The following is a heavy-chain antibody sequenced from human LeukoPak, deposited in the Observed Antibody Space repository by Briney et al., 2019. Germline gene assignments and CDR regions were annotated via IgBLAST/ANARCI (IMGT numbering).Heavy chain of an antibody. Sequence: SETLSLICTVSGGYISRYYWRWMRQPPGQGLEWIGYIYYSGSTNYNPSLKSRVTISVDTSKNQFSLKLSSVTAADTAVYYCARDIPYYYMDVWGKGTTVTVSS. V-gene: IGHV4-59*01. CDR2: IYYSGST. CDR1: GGYISRYY. J-gene: IGHJ6*03. CDR3: ARDIPYYYMDV.